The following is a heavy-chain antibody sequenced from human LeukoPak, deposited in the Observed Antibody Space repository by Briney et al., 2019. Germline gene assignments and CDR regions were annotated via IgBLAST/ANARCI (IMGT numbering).Heavy chain of an antibody. CDR2: IYYSGST. Sequence: SETLSLTCTVSGGSISSSSYYWGWIRQPPGKGLEWIGSIYYSGSTYYNPSLKSRVTISVDTSKNQFSLKLSSVTAADTAVYYCARLSYDSSGYSYAFDIWGQGTMVTVSS. CDR1: GGSISSSSYY. V-gene: IGHV4-39*01. J-gene: IGHJ3*02. CDR3: ARLSYDSSGYSYAFDI. D-gene: IGHD3-22*01.